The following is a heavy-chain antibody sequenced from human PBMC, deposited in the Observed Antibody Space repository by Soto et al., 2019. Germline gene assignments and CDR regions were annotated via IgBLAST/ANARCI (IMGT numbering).Heavy chain of an antibody. CDR1: GGSISKFY. CDR3: VRGGSKSLRDWFDP. V-gene: IGHV4-4*07. J-gene: IGHJ5*02. CDR2: VYATGTT. Sequence: SETLSLTCNVSGGSISKFYWAWIRKTAGNGLEWMGRVYATGTTDYNPSLRSRVAMSVDISKKTFSLRLRSVTGADSGVYYCVRGGSKSLRDWFDPWGQGILVTSPQ.